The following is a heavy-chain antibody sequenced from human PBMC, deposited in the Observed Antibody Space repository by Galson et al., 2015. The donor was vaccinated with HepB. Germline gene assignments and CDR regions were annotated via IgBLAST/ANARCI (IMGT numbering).Heavy chain of an antibody. CDR2: IYHSGST. Sequence: ETLSLTCTVSGYSISSGYYWGWIRQPPGKGLEWIGSIYHSGSTYYNPSLKSRVTISVDTSKNQFSLKLSSVTAADTAVYYCARDGNSYGPGPFDYWGQGTLVTVSS. D-gene: IGHD5-18*01. CDR3: ARDGNSYGPGPFDY. CDR1: GYSISSGYY. V-gene: IGHV4-38-2*02. J-gene: IGHJ4*02.